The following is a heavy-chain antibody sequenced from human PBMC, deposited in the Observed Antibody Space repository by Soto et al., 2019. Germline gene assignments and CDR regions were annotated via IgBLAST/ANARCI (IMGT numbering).Heavy chain of an antibody. CDR3: ARVLAIEVARLPFDI. D-gene: IGHD6-6*01. V-gene: IGHV1-69*01. Sequence: QVQLVQSGAEVKKPGSSVKVSCKASGGTFTSYAITWVRQAPGQGLEWMGGIIPVFGTTNYAQKFQGRVTITADEYTTTAYMELSSLRSEDTAVYYCARVLAIEVARLPFDIWGQGTMVTVSS. CDR2: IIPVFGTT. CDR1: GGTFTSYA. J-gene: IGHJ3*02.